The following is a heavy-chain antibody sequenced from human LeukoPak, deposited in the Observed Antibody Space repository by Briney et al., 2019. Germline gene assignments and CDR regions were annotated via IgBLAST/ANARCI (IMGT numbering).Heavy chain of an antibody. CDR2: IYTSGST. J-gene: IGHJ4*02. D-gene: IGHD3-22*01. CDR3: AREPNYYDSSGFFGY. V-gene: IGHV4-4*07. Sequence: SETLSLTCTVSGGSISSYYWSWIRQPAGKGLEWIGRIYTSGSTNYNPSLKSRVTISVDTSKNQFSLKLSSVTAADTAVYYCAREPNYYDSSGFFGYWGQGTLVTVSS. CDR1: GGSISSYY.